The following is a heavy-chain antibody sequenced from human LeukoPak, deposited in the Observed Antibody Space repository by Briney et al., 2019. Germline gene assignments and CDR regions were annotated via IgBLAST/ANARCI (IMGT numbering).Heavy chain of an antibody. J-gene: IGHJ4*02. D-gene: IGHD5-12*01. V-gene: IGHV4-34*01. Sequence: SETLSLTCAVYGGSFSGYYWSWIRQPPGKGLEWIGEINHSGSTNYNPSLKSRVTISVDTSKNQFSLKLSSVTAADPAVYYCAASSTGSGYPYRSYYFDYWGQGTLVTVSS. CDR2: INHSGST. CDR3: AASSTGSGYPYRSYYFDY. CDR1: GGSFSGYY.